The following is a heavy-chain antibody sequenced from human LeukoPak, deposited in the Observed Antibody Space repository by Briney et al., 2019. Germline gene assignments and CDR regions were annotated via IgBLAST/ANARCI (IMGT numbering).Heavy chain of an antibody. CDR3: AREGDPGSGDNYGNWLDP. Sequence: SETLSLTCTVSGGSIKSNYWSWIRQPPGKGLEWIGYGYYSGSTNYNPSLKSRVTISLDTSKSQFSLKLSSVTTADTAVYYCAREGDPGSGDNYGNWLDPWGQGTLVTVSS. V-gene: IGHV4-59*01. D-gene: IGHD5-12*01. CDR1: GGSIKSNY. J-gene: IGHJ5*02. CDR2: GYYSGST.